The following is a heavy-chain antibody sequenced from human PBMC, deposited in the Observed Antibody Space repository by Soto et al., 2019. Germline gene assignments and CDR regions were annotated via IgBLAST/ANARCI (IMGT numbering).Heavy chain of an antibody. J-gene: IGHJ4*02. CDR1: GGSISSGGYY. CDR3: ARAPSGDILTGYHNPFDY. CDR2: IYYSGST. V-gene: IGHV4-31*03. Sequence: PSETLSLTCTVSGGSISSGGYYWSWIRQHPGKGLEWIGYIYYSGSTYYNPSLKSRVTISVDTSKNQFSLKLSSVTAADTAVYYCARAPSGDILTGYHNPFDYWGQGTLVTVS. D-gene: IGHD3-9*01.